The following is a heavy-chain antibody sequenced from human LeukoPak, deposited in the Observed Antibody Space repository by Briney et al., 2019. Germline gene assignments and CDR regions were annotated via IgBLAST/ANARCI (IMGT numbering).Heavy chain of an antibody. CDR2: IFPSGGEI. CDR1: GFTFSSYE. CDR3: ATYRQVLLHFES. D-gene: IGHD2-8*02. J-gene: IGHJ4*02. V-gene: IGHV3-23*01. Sequence: PGGSLRLSCAASGFTFSSYEMNWVRQAPGKGLEWVSSIFPSGGEIHYADSVRGQFTISRDNSKSTLSLQMNILRAEDTAIYYCATYRQVLLHFESWGQGTLVTVSS.